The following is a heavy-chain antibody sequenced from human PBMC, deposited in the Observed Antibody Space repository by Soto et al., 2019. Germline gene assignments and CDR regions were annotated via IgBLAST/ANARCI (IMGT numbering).Heavy chain of an antibody. J-gene: IGHJ6*02. D-gene: IGHD5-18*01. CDR3: ARDLGTALVGFDYGMDV. CDR2: IKKDGSDK. Sequence: LRLSCAASGFTFSNYWMSWVRQAPGKGLEWVANIKKDGSDKNCVDSVEGRFSISRDNAKNSLYLQMYGLRAEDTAVYYCARDLGTALVGFDYGMDVWGQGTTVTVSS. CDR1: GFTFSNYW. V-gene: IGHV3-7*01.